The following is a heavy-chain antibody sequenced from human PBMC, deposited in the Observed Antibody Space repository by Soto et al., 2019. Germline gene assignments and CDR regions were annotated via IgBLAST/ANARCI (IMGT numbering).Heavy chain of an antibody. CDR1: GFTFSSYS. CDR3: ARDFSSWYHGWFDP. D-gene: IGHD6-13*01. Sequence: PGVSLRLSCAASGFTFSSYSMNWVRQAPGKGLEWVSPISSSSSYIYYADSVKGRFAISRDNAKNSLYLQMNSLRAEDTAVYYCARDFSSWYHGWFDPWGQGTLVTVSS. V-gene: IGHV3-21*01. J-gene: IGHJ5*02. CDR2: ISSSSSYI.